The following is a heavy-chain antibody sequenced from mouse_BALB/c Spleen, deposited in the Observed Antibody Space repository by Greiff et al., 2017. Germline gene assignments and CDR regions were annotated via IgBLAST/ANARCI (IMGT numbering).Heavy chain of an antibody. V-gene: IGHV14-1*02. CDR1: GFNINDYY. Sequence: VQLQQSGAELVRPGALVKLSCKASGFNINDYYMHWVKQRPEQGLEWIGWIDPENGNTIYDPKFQGKASITADTSSNTAYLQLSSLTSEDTAVYYCARSGYGNPWFAYWGQGTLVTVSA. J-gene: IGHJ3*01. D-gene: IGHD2-10*02. CDR3: ARSGYGNPWFAY. CDR2: IDPENGNT.